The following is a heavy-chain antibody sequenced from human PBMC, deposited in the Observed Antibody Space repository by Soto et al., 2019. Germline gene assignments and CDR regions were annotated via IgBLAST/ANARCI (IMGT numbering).Heavy chain of an antibody. CDR3: ATLVETGKSFFDS. CDR1: GGSISSGGYY. J-gene: IGHJ4*02. Sequence: ALSLTCTVSGGSISSGGYYWSWIRQHPGKGLEWIGYIYYSGSTYYNPSLKSRVTISVDTSKNQFSLRLTSVTAADTAVYYCATLVETGKSFFDSWGQGTLVTVSS. D-gene: IGHD1-1*01. CDR2: IYYSGST. V-gene: IGHV4-31*03.